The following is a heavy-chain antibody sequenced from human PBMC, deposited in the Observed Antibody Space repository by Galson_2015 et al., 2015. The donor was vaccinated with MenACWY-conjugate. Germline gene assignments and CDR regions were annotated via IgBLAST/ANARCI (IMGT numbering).Heavy chain of an antibody. Sequence: ETLSLTCAVYGESFSNYHWSWIRQPPGKGLEWIGEISHTGSANYNPSLKSRVTISEDTSKNQFSLKLRSVTAADTADYYCARGRGIYSGSHRLDVWGQETTVIVSS. CDR2: ISHTGSA. CDR3: ARGRGIYSGSHRLDV. J-gene: IGHJ6*02. CDR1: GESFSNYH. D-gene: IGHD1-26*01. V-gene: IGHV4-34*01.